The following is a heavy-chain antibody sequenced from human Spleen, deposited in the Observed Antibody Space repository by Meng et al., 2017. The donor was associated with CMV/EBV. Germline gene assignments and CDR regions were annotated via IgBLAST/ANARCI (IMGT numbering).Heavy chain of an antibody. D-gene: IGHD2-2*01. J-gene: IGHJ4*02. Sequence: SGFTFSDYYMTWIRQAPGKGLEWVSYIGSSGRTIYYADSVKGRSTISRDNAENSLYLQMNSLRAEDTAVYYCAKSLFGGVVGPLFDYWGQGTLVTVSS. CDR2: IGSSGRTI. CDR1: GFTFSDYY. V-gene: IGHV3-11*04. CDR3: AKSLFGGVVGPLFDY.